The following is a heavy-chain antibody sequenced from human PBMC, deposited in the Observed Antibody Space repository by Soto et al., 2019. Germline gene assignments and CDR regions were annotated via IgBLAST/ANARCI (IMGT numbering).Heavy chain of an antibody. Sequence: ASVKVSCKASGGTFSSYAISWVRQAPGQGLEWMGGIIPIFGTANYAQKFQGRVTITADESTSTAYMELSSLRSEDTAVYYCARGWNVVVPAASYYYYYGMDVWGQGTTVTVSS. J-gene: IGHJ6*02. D-gene: IGHD2-2*01. V-gene: IGHV1-69*13. CDR2: IIPIFGTA. CDR1: GGTFSSYA. CDR3: ARGWNVVVPAASYYYYYGMDV.